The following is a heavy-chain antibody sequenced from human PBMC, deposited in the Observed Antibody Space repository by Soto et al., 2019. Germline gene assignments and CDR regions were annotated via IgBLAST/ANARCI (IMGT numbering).Heavy chain of an antibody. Sequence: QVQLVESGGGVVQPGRSLRLSCTASGFTFNTHAMHWVRQAPGKGLEWVAVTSYEGSTKYYADYAQGRFTISRDNSKNTLYLQMTSLRAEDTAVYYCAKQFTGWSYYVDHLGQGTLVTVSS. CDR3: AKQFTGWSYYVDH. D-gene: IGHD6-19*01. CDR1: GFTFNTHA. V-gene: IGHV3-30-3*02. J-gene: IGHJ4*02. CDR2: TSYEGSTK.